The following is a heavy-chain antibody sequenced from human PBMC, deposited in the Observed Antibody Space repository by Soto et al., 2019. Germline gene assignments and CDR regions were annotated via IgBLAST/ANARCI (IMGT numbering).Heavy chain of an antibody. V-gene: IGHV3-30*18. D-gene: IGHD5-12*01. CDR2: MSYDGSRK. CDR1: GFIFGAYG. J-gene: IGHJ4*02. CDR3: AKDLFLIRDGYNFVDY. Sequence: GGSLRLSCAASGFIFGAYGMHWVRQAPGKGLEWVAVMSYDGSRKYYADSVKGRFTISRDNSKNTLYLQMNSLRSEDTAVYYCAKDLFLIRDGYNFVDYWGPGALVTVFS.